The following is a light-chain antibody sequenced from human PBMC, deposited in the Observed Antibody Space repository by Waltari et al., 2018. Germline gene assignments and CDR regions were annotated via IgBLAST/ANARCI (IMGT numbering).Light chain of an antibody. CDR2: GTS. Sequence: DIVLMQSPGILSLSPGERATLSCRASQSVSSSYLAWYQQKPGQAPRLLIYGTSSRATGIPDRFSGSGSGTDFTLTISRLEPEDFAVYYCQQYGSSPLTFGGGTKVEIK. CDR3: QQYGSSPLT. CDR1: QSVSSSY. J-gene: IGKJ4*01. V-gene: IGKV3-20*01.